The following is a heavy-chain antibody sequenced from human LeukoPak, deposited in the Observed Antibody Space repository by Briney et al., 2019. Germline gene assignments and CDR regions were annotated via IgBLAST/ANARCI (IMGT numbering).Heavy chain of an antibody. D-gene: IGHD2-2*01. J-gene: IGHJ5*02. CDR1: GGSISSYY. CDR2: IYTSGSI. CDR3: AREQLLSWFDP. V-gene: IGHV4-4*07. Sequence: NPSETLSLTCTVSGGSISSYYWSWIRQPAGKGLEWIGRIYTSGSITYNPSLKSRVSMSVDTSKNQFSLKLSSVTAADTAVYYCAREQLLSWFDPWGQGTLVTVSS.